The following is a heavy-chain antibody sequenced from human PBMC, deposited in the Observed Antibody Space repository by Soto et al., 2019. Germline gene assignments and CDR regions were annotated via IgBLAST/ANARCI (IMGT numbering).Heavy chain of an antibody. V-gene: IGHV3-74*01. J-gene: IGHJ3*01. CDR1: GFTFSYYW. CDR2: IHSDGSST. Sequence: EVRLVESGGGLVQPGESLRLSCAASGFTFSYYWMHWVRQAPGKGLVWVSRIHSDGSSTTYADSVKGRFTISRDNARNTLYLQMNSLRAEDTAVYYCARGDRGAFELWGQGTVVTVSS. CDR3: ARGDRGAFEL. D-gene: IGHD1-26*01.